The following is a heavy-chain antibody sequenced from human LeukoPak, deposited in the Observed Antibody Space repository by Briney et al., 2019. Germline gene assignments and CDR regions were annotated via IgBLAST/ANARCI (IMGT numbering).Heavy chain of an antibody. CDR3: ARDREYYDSSGYGYFDY. CDR2: IYYSGST. J-gene: IGHJ4*02. Sequence: GSLRLSCAASGFTFSSYWMSWVRQPPGKGLEWIGSIYYSGSTYYNPSLKSRVTISVDTSKNQFSLKLSSVTAADTAVYYCARDREYYDSSGYGYFDYWGQGTLVTVSS. CDR1: GFTFSSYW. D-gene: IGHD3-22*01. V-gene: IGHV4-39*07.